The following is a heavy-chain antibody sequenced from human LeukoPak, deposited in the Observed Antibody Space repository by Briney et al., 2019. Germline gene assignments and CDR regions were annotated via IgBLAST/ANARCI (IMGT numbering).Heavy chain of an antibody. V-gene: IGHV1-69*05. CDR3: ARRGVFGAFDH. CDR1: GGTFSRSA. J-gene: IGHJ4*02. CDR2: IIPIFGAA. D-gene: IGHD3-10*02. Sequence: SVKVSRKASGGTFSRSAMNWVRQVPGQGLEWMGGIIPIFGAADYAQKFQGRVTITTDESTNTAYMEVSTLTSEDTAVYYCARRGVFGAFDHWGQGTLVTVSS.